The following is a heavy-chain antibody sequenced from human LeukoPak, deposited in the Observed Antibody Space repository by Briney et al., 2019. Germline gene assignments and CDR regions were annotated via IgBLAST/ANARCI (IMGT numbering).Heavy chain of an antibody. CDR3: AREVLVITIFGVVRWNYFDY. Sequence: PSETLSLTCAVSGGSISSGGYSWSWIRQPPGKGLEWIGYIYYSGSTYYNPSLKSRVTISVDTSKNQFSLKLSSVTAADTAVYYCAREVLVITIFGVVRWNYFDYWGQGTLVTVSS. D-gene: IGHD3-3*01. CDR1: GGSISSGGYS. V-gene: IGHV4-30-4*07. J-gene: IGHJ4*02. CDR2: IYYSGST.